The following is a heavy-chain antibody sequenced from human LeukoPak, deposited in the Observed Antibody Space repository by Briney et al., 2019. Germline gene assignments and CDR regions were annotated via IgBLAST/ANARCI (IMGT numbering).Heavy chain of an antibody. CDR1: GFTFSIYV. CDR3: TSFAPYEAFDI. V-gene: IGHV3-23*01. J-gene: IGHJ3*02. Sequence: GGSLRLSCAASGFTFSIYVMSWVRQAPGKGLEWVSTLSGRGGNSYYADSVKGRFTISRDNSKNMLFLQMNSLRAEDTAIYYCTSFAPYEAFDIWGQGTMVTVSS. CDR2: LSGRGGNS.